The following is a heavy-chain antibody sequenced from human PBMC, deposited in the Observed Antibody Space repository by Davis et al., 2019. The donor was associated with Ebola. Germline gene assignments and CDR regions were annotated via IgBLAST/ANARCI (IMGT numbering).Heavy chain of an antibody. J-gene: IGHJ6*02. D-gene: IGHD1-7*01. V-gene: IGHV3-7*01. CDR3: ARGDNWNYSGGMDV. CDR1: GFTVSSNY. CDR2: IKQDGSEK. Sequence: GESLKISCAASGFTVSSNYMSWVRQAPGKGLQWVANIKQDGSEKYYVDSVKGRFTISRDNSKNTLYLQMNSLRAEDTAVYYCARGDNWNYSGGMDVWGQGTTVTVSS.